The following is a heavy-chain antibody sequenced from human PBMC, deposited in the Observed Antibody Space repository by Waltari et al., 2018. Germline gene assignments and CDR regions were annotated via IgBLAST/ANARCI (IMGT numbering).Heavy chain of an antibody. J-gene: IGHJ6*03. CDR3: ARVLRSRTNYYFYYMDV. D-gene: IGHD2-15*01. CDR1: GFTFSSNS. CDR2: LSFSSGHI. Sequence: EVQLVESGGGLVQPGGSLRLSCAASGFTFSSNSMNWVRQAPGKGLEWVSYLSFSSGHIYYADSVKGRFTISRDNAKNSLYLQIDSLRHEDAAVYYCARVLRSRTNYYFYYMDVWGKGTTVTVSS. V-gene: IGHV3-48*02.